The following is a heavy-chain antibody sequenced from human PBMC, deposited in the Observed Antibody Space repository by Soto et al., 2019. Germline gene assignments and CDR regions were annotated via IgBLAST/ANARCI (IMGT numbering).Heavy chain of an antibody. V-gene: IGHV3-23*01. CDR3: AQGGGRGGSFNTRVDY. Sequence: EVQLLESGGGLVQPGGSLRLSCAASGFTFSSYAMNWVRQAPGKGLAWVSGISGSGGNTYYADSVKGRFTISRDNSKNTLYLQMDSLRAGDMAVYYCAQGGGRGGSFNTRVDYWGQGPLVTVSS. CDR1: GFTFSSYA. D-gene: IGHD1-26*01. CDR2: ISGSGGNT. J-gene: IGHJ4*02.